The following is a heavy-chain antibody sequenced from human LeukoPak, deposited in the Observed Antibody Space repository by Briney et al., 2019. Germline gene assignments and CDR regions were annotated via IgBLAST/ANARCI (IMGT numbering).Heavy chain of an antibody. J-gene: IGHJ4*02. D-gene: IGHD3-10*02. CDR2: TSHSDSP. V-gene: IGHV4-38-2*02. CDR3: ARHGLLLRSGTNFDT. Sequence: ASETLSLTCSVSGMSITSRHYWGWIRQPPGKGLEWIGSTSHSDSPYYNPSLESRVTISLDTSKNQFSLKLSTVAAADTAVYYCARHGLLLRSGTNFDTWGQGTLVTVSS. CDR1: GMSITSRHY.